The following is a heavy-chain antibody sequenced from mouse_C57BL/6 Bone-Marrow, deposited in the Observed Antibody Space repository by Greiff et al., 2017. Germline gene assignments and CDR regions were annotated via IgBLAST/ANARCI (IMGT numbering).Heavy chain of an antibody. V-gene: IGHV7-1*01. CDR2: SRNKANAYTT. CDR1: GFTFSDFY. Sequence: VHLVESGGGLVQSGRSLRLSCATSGFTFSDFYMAWVRQAPGKGLAWIAASRNKANAYTTEYSASVKGRFIVSRDTSQSILYLQRNALRAEDTAMDYCARTAREQDDYDEDAMDYWGQGTSVTVSS. CDR3: ARTAREQDDYDEDAMDY. J-gene: IGHJ4*01. D-gene: IGHD2-4*01.